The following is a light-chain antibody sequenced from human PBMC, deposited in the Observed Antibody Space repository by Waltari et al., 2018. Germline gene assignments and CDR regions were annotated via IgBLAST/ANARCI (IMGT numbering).Light chain of an antibody. J-gene: IGLJ2*01. V-gene: IGLV1-44*01. CDR3: AAWDDSLSVV. Sequence: SVLTQPPSASGTPGQRVTISCSGSSSNIGSNTVNWYQQLPGTAPKPLIYSNNQRPSGVPDRFSGSKSGTSASLAISGLQSEDEADYYCAAWDDSLSVVFGGGTKLTVL. CDR1: SSNIGSNT. CDR2: SNN.